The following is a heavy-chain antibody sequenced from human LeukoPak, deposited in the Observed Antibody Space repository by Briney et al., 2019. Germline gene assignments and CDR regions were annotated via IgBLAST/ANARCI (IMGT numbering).Heavy chain of an antibody. CDR2: IYYSGST. CDR1: GGSISSGGYY. V-gene: IGHV4-31*03. CDR3: ARAPDEDSSGWYYFDY. D-gene: IGHD6-19*01. Sequence: PSQTLSLTCTVSGGSISSGGYYRSWIRQHPGKGLEWIGYIYYSGSTYYNPSLKSRVTISVDTSKNQFSLKLSSVTAADTAVYYCARAPDEDSSGWYYFDYWGQGTLVTVSS. J-gene: IGHJ4*02.